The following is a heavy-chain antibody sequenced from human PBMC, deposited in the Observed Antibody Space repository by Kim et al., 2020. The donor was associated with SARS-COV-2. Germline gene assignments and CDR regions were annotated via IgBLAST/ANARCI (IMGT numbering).Heavy chain of an antibody. Sequence: SETLSLTCTVSGGSISSSSYYWGWIRQPPGKGLEWIGSIYYSGSTYYNPSLKSRVTISVDTSKNQFSLKLSSVTAADTAVYYCARHREGVTVDYWGQGTLVTVSS. CDR3: ARHREGVTVDY. CDR1: GGSISSSSYY. CDR2: IYYSGST. J-gene: IGHJ4*02. D-gene: IGHD5-18*01. V-gene: IGHV4-39*01.